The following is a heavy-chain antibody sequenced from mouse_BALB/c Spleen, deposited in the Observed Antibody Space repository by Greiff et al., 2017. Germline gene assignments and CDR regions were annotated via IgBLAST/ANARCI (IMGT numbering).Heavy chain of an antibody. J-gene: IGHJ4*01. CDR2: IWSDGST. D-gene: IGHD4-1*01. V-gene: IGHV2-6-2*01. Sequence: VKVEESGPDLVAPSQSLSITCTVSGFSLTSYGVHWVRQPPGKGLEWLVVIWSDGSTTYNSALKSRLSISKDNSKSQVFLKMNSLQTDDTAMYYCARHENWDGAMDYWGQGTSVTVSS. CDR1: GFSLTSYG. CDR3: ARHENWDGAMDY.